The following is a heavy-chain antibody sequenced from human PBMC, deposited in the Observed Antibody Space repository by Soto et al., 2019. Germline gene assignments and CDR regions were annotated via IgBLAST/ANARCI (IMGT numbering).Heavy chain of an antibody. CDR3: AREYYDFWSGYYGNWFDP. V-gene: IGHV1-69*13. CDR2: IIPIFGTA. J-gene: IGHJ5*02. Sequence: EASVKVSCKASGGTFSSYAISWVRQAPGQGLEWMGGIIPIFGTANYAQKFQGRVTITADESTSTAYMELSSLRSEDTAVYYCAREYYDFWSGYYGNWFDPWGQGTLVTVSS. CDR1: GGTFSSYA. D-gene: IGHD3-3*01.